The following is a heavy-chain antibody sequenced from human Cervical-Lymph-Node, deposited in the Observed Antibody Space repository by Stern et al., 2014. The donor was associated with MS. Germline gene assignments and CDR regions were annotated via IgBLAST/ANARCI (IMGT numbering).Heavy chain of an antibody. CDR2: IIPIIGTA. Sequence: QVQLVQSGAEVQKPGSSVKASCRASGGTFSSSDISWVRPAPGQGLEWMGGIIPIIGTANYAQKYQGRVTITADESTSTAYMELSSLRSEDTAIYYCALGGFGHYFEYWGQGTLVTVSS. CDR1: GGTFSSSD. J-gene: IGHJ4*02. V-gene: IGHV1-69*12. CDR3: ALGGFGHYFEY. D-gene: IGHD3-10*01.